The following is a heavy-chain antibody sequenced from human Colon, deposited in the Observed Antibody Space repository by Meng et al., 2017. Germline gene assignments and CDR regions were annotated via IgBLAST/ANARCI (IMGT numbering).Heavy chain of an antibody. J-gene: IGHJ4*02. CDR1: GFSFSNFA. D-gene: IGHD3-10*02. Sequence: GGSLRLSCAASGFSFSNFAMTWVRQAPGKGLEWVSTILGSAATTYYADSVKGRFTISRDNSKNTLFLQMNSLRAEDTAVYYCAKMDYVGLSRYFDYWGQGTLVTVSS. CDR2: ILGSAATT. CDR3: AKMDYVGLSRYFDY. V-gene: IGHV3-23*01.